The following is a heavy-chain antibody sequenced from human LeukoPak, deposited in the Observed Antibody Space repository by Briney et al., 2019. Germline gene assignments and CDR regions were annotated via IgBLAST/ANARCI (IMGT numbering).Heavy chain of an antibody. V-gene: IGHV3-74*01. J-gene: IGHJ4*02. CDR1: GFTFSSYW. D-gene: IGHD6-6*01. CDR3: ARAPYSSSFVYFDY. CDR2: INTDGSST. Sequence: GGSLRLSCAASGFTFSSYWMHWVRQAPGKGLVWVTRINTDGSSTSYADSVKGRFTISRDNAKNTLYLQMNSLRAEDTAVYYCARAPYSSSFVYFDYWGQGTLVTVSS.